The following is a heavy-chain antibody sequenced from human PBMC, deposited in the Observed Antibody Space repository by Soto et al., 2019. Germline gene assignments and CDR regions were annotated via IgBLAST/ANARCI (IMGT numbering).Heavy chain of an antibody. J-gene: IGHJ4*02. D-gene: IGHD2-15*01. Sequence: GGSLRLSCAAPGFTFSNAWMSLVRQPPGQGLEWVGRIKSKTDGGTTDYAAPLKGRLTISRDDSKNTLYLQMKSLRTKDTAEYYCTTDRGRFSCGSCYLDYCGQGTLVTVSS. V-gene: IGHV3-15*01. CDR2: IKSKTDGGTT. CDR1: GFTFSNAW. CDR3: TTDRGRFSCGSCYLDY.